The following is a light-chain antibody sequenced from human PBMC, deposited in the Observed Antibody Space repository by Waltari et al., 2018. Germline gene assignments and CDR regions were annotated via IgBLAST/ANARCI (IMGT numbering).Light chain of an antibody. CDR2: EAS. Sequence: EVVMTQSPATLSVSQGDRATLSCRASQSISINTVLYQQRPGQAPRLLIYEASMRATDIPARFSGSGSGTEFTLTISSVQSEDAAVYYCQQFNDWPRTFGQGTKVEIK. CDR1: QSISIN. J-gene: IGKJ1*01. V-gene: IGKV3-15*01. CDR3: QQFNDWPRT.